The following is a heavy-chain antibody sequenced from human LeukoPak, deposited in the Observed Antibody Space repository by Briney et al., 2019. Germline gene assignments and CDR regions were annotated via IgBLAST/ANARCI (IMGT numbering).Heavy chain of an antibody. V-gene: IGHV3-33*06. D-gene: IGHD6-13*01. J-gene: IGHJ4*02. CDR3: AKDLGIAAAAFDY. Sequence: GGSLRLSCAASGFTFSNYGMHWVRQAPGKGLECVAVIWYDGSNKYYADSVKGRFTISRDNSKNTLYLQMNSLRAEDTAVCYCAKDLGIAAAAFDYWGQGTLVTVSS. CDR2: IWYDGSNK. CDR1: GFTFSNYG.